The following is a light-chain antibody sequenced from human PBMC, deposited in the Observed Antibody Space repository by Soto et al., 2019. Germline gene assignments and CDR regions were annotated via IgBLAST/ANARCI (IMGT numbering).Light chain of an antibody. CDR1: SSNIGSND. CDR2: ENS. V-gene: IGLV1-51*02. CDR3: GTWDSSLIAL. J-gene: IGLJ1*01. Sequence: QSVLTQPPSVSAPPGKKVTISCSGNSSNIGSNDVSWYQQLPGKAPKLLIYENSQRPSGIPDRFSGSKSGTSATLGITGLQTGDEADYYCGTWDSSLIALFGTGTKLTVL.